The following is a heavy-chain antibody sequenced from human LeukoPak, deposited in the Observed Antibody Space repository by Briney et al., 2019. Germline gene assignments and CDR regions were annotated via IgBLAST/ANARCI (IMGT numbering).Heavy chain of an antibody. V-gene: IGHV1-18*01. CDR3: ASWGNGILWPGPGSFDY. CDR1: GYTFTSYG. Sequence: ASVKVSCKASGYTFTSYGISWVRQAPGQGLEWMGWISAYNGNTNYAQKFQGRVTMTEDTSTDTAYMELSSLRSEDTAVYYCASWGNGILWPGPGSFDYWGQGTLVTVSS. CDR2: ISAYNGNT. D-gene: IGHD3-10*01. J-gene: IGHJ4*02.